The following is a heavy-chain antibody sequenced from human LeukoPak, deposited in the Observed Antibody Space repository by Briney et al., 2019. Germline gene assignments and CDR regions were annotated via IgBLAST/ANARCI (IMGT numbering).Heavy chain of an antibody. CDR3: ASGYSSSWYFEYYGMDV. D-gene: IGHD6-13*01. J-gene: IGHJ6*02. CDR1: GGSFSGYY. V-gene: IGHV4-34*01. Sequence: SETLSLTCAVYGGSFSGYYWSWIRQPPGKGLEWIGEINHSGSTNYNPPLKSRVTISVDTSKNQFSLKLSSVTAADTAVYYCASGYSSSWYFEYYGMDVWGQGTTVTVSS. CDR2: INHSGST.